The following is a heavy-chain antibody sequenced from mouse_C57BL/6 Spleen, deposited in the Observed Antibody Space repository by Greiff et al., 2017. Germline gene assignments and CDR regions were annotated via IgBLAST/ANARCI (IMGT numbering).Heavy chain of an antibody. CDR2: LSSGGSYT. CDR3: ARLYYGTSYGAMDY. D-gene: IGHD1-1*01. J-gene: IGHJ4*01. V-gene: IGHV5-6*02. Sequence: DVKLVESGGDLVKPGGSLKLSCAASGFTFSSYGMSWVRQTPDKRLEWVATLSSGGSYTYYPDSVKGRFTISRDNAKNTLYLQMSSLKSEDTAMYYCARLYYGTSYGAMDYWGQGTSVTVSS. CDR1: GFTFSSYG.